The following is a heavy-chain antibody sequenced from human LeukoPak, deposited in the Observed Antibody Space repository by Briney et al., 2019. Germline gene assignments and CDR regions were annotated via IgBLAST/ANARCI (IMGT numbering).Heavy chain of an antibody. V-gene: IGHV3-30*02. CDR1: GFTFSSYG. CDR2: IRYDGSNK. D-gene: IGHD5-24*01. CDR3: AKREMATIGYYYYYYMDV. Sequence: PGGSLRLSCAASGFTFSSYGMHWVRQAPGKGLEWVAFIRYDGSNKYCADSVKGRFTISRDNSKNTLYLQMNSLRAEDTAVYYCAKREMATIGYYYYYYMDVWGKGTTVTVSS. J-gene: IGHJ6*03.